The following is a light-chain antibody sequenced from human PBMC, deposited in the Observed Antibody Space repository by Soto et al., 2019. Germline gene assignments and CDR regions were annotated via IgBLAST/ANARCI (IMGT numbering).Light chain of an antibody. CDR2: GNS. J-gene: IGLJ3*02. CDR3: QSCDSSLSGPV. V-gene: IGLV1-40*01. Sequence: QSVLTQPPSVSGAPGQRVTISCTGSSSNIGAGYDVHWYQQLPGTAPKLLIYGNSNRPSGVPHRFSGSKSGTSASLAITGLHAEHESHYHCQSCDSSLSGPVFGGGTKLPVL. CDR1: SSNIGAGYD.